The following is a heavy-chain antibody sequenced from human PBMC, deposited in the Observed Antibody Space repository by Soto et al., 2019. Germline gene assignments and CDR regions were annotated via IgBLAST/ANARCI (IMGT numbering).Heavy chain of an antibody. D-gene: IGHD2-21*02. J-gene: IGHJ4*02. Sequence: EVQLVESGGGLVQPGGSLRLSCAASGFTFSSYSMNWVRQAPGKGLEWVSYISSSSSTIYDADSVKGRFTISRDNAKNSLYLQMNSLRDEDTAVYYCARVGGHGGNSPYFDYWGQGTLVTVSS. V-gene: IGHV3-48*02. CDR3: ARVGGHGGNSPYFDY. CDR1: GFTFSSYS. CDR2: ISSSSSTI.